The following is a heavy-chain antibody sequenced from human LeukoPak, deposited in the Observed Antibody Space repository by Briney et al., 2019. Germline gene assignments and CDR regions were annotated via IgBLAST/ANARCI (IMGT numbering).Heavy chain of an antibody. CDR1: GGSFSGYY. J-gene: IGHJ4*02. D-gene: IGHD4-17*01. V-gene: IGHV4-34*01. CDR2: INHSGST. Sequence: SETLSLTCAVYGGSFSGYYWSWIRQPPGKGLEWIGEINHSGSTNYNPSLKSRVTISVDTSKNQFSLKLSSVTAADTAVYYCAREGSGDPYYLDYWGQGTLVTVSS. CDR3: AREGSGDPYYLDY.